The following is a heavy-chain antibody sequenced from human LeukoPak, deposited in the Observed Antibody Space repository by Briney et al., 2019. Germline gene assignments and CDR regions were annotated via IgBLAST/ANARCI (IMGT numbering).Heavy chain of an antibody. Sequence: PSDTLSLTCTVSGASISSYYWSWIRQPPGKGLEWIGYVYYSGSTNYNPSLKSRVSISVDTSKNQFSLNLSSVTAADTAVYYCAAFRQWPVILDYWGQGTLVTVSS. J-gene: IGHJ4*02. CDR1: GASISSYY. D-gene: IGHD6-19*01. CDR2: VYYSGST. V-gene: IGHV4-59*08. CDR3: AAFRQWPVILDY.